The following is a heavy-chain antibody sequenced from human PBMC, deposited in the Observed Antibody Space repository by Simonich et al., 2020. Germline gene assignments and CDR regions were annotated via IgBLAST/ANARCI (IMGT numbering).Heavy chain of an antibody. CDR2: MNSDGSRK. CDR1: GFTFSSYW. V-gene: IGHV3-74*01. CDR3: AREAGDLWYFDL. J-gene: IGHJ2*01. D-gene: IGHD7-27*01. Sequence: EVQLVESGGGLVQPGGSLRLSCAASGFTFSSYWMHWVRQAPGKGRVGFEPMNSDGSRKSYADSVKGRFTISRDNAKNTLYLQMNSLRAEDTAVYYCAREAGDLWYFDLWGRGTLVTVSS.